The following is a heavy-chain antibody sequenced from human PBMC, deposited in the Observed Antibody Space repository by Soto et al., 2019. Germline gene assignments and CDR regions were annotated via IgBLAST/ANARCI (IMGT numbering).Heavy chain of an antibody. CDR1: GFTFGDYA. Sequence: GGSLRLSCTASGFTFGDYAMSWVRQAPGKGLEWVGFIRSKAYGGTTEYAASVKGRFTISRDDSKSIAYLQMNSLKTKDTAVYYCTSQIVVVTAANYGMDVWGQGTTVTVSS. D-gene: IGHD2-21*02. CDR2: IRSKAYGGTT. J-gene: IGHJ6*02. V-gene: IGHV3-49*04. CDR3: TSQIVVVTAANYGMDV.